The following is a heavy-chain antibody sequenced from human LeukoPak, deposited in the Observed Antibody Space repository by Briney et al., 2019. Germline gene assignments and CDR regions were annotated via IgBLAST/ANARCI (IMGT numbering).Heavy chain of an antibody. CDR3: ARDGGYSGSLGAFDI. Sequence: ASVKVSCKAPGYTFTGYYMHWVRQAPGQGLEWMGWINPNSGGTNYAQKFQGRVTMTRDTSISTAYMELSRLRSDDTAVYYCARDGGYSGSLGAFDIWGQGTMVTVSS. CDR2: INPNSGGT. CDR1: GYTFTGYY. D-gene: IGHD1-26*01. J-gene: IGHJ3*02. V-gene: IGHV1-2*02.